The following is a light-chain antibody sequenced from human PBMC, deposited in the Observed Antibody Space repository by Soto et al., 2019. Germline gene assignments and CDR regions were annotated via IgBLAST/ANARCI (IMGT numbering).Light chain of an antibody. V-gene: IGLV2-14*01. CDR2: DVS. Sequence: QSVLTQPASMSGSPGQSITISCTGTSSDVGGYNYVSWYQQHPGKAPKFMIYDVSNRPSGVSNRFSGSKSGNTASLTISGLQAEDEADYYCSSYTSSSPLYVFGTGTKVTVL. J-gene: IGLJ1*01. CDR3: SSYTSSSPLYV. CDR1: SSDVGGYNY.